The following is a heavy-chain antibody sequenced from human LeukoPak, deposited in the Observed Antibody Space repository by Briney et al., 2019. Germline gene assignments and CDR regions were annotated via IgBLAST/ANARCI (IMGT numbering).Heavy chain of an antibody. CDR1: GGSISSSSYY. V-gene: IGHV4-39*07. Sequence: SETLSLTCTVSGGSISSSSYYWGWIRQPPGKGLEWIGSIYYSGSTYYNPSLKSRVTISVDTSKNQFSLKLSSVTAADTAVYYCARGSATVDPNGGFDPWGQGTLVTVSS. D-gene: IGHD4-17*01. CDR2: IYYSGST. J-gene: IGHJ5*02. CDR3: ARGSATVDPNGGFDP.